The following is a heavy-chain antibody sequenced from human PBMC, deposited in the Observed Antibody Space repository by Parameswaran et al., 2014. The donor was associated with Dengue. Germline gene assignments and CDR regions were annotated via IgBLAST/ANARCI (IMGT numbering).Heavy chain of an antibody. V-gene: IGHV3-21*01. CDR2: ISSSSSYI. J-gene: IGHJ6*02. Sequence: KWIRQPPGKGLEWVSSISSSSSYIYYADSVKGRFTISRDNAKNSLYLQMNSLRAEDTAVYYCARVPEPHAPITIFGVVIQGLGCMDVWSQGTTVTVSS. D-gene: IGHD3-3*01. CDR3: ARVPEPHAPITIFGVVIQGLGCMDV.